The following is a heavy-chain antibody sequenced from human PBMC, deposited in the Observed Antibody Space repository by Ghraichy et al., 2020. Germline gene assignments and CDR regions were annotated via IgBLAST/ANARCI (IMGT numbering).Heavy chain of an antibody. CDR3: ARDRYDSSGYVFDY. J-gene: IGHJ4*02. D-gene: IGHD3-22*01. CDR2: IWNDGSKK. CDR1: GFTFSRNA. Sequence: GESLNISCVASGFTFSRNAMHWVRQAPGKGLEWVAVIWNDGSKKYYADSVKGRFTFSRDNSKNTLYLQMNSLRAEDTAVYYCARDRYDSSGYVFDYWGQGPWSPSPQ. V-gene: IGHV3-33*01.